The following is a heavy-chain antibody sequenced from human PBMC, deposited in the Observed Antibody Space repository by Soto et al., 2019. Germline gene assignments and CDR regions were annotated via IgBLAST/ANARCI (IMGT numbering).Heavy chain of an antibody. Sequence: EVQLVESGGGLVKPGGSLRLSCAASGFTFSSYTMKWVRQAPGKGLEWVASISSSYYIKYVDSVKGRFTISRDNAKNSLYLQMNSLRAEDTAVYYCARGDVVVLTAISNFDYWGQGTLVTVSS. CDR1: GFTFSSYT. D-gene: IGHD2-21*02. CDR2: ISSSYYI. V-gene: IGHV3-21*01. J-gene: IGHJ4*02. CDR3: ARGDVVVLTAISNFDY.